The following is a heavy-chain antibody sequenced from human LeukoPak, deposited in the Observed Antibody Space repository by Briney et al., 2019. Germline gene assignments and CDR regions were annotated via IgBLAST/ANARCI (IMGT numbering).Heavy chain of an antibody. CDR1: GGSISNSNW. J-gene: IGHJ4*02. V-gene: IGHV4-4*02. D-gene: IGHD2-2*01. CDR2: IYHGGST. Sequence: PSGTLSLTCAVSGGSISNSNWWSWVRQPPGKGLEWIGEIYHGGSTNYNPSLKSRVTISVDKSKNQFSLKLSSVTAADTAVYYCARAPGGYCSSTSCSPFDYWGQGTLVTVSS. CDR3: ARAPGGYCSSTSCSPFDY.